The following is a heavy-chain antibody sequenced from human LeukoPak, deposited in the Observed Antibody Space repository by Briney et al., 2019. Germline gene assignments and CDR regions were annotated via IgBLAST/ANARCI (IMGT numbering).Heavy chain of an antibody. CDR2: ISSSGSTI. J-gene: IGHJ4*02. Sequence: GGSLRLSCTTSGFNFRAYWMGWVRQAPGKGLEWVSYISSSGSTIYYADSVKGRFTISRDNAKNSLYLQMNSLRAEDTAVYYCARGVHYQADWGQGTLVTVSS. D-gene: IGHD2-2*01. V-gene: IGHV3-11*01. CDR1: GFNFRAYW. CDR3: ARGVHYQAD.